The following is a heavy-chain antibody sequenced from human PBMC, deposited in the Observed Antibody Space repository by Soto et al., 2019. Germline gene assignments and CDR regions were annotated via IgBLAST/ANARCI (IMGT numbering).Heavy chain of an antibody. CDR1: GFTFSDSP. CDR2: IRSKANNYAT. CDR3: TSHSPEDMRRT. V-gene: IGHV3-73*02. D-gene: IGHD2-15*01. J-gene: IGHJ5*02. Sequence: EVQLVESGGGLVQPGGSLKLSCTASGFTFSDSPMHWVRQASGKGLEWVCRIRSKANNYATAYGASVKGRFTISRDDSKNTAYLQMNSLKTEDAAVYYCTSHSPEDMRRTWGQGTLVTVSS.